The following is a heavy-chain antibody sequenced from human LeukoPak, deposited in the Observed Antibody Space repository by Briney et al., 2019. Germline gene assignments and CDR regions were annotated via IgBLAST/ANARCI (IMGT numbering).Heavy chain of an antibody. J-gene: IGHJ4*02. Sequence: PGGSLRLSCAASGFTFSSYGMHWVRQAPGKGLEWVAVIWYDGSNKYYADSVKGRFTISRGNSKNTLYLQMNSLRAEDTAVYYCAKAAGYSGYEKLDYWGQGTLVTVSS. CDR1: GFTFSSYG. D-gene: IGHD5-12*01. CDR3: AKAAGYSGYEKLDY. CDR2: IWYDGSNK. V-gene: IGHV3-33*06.